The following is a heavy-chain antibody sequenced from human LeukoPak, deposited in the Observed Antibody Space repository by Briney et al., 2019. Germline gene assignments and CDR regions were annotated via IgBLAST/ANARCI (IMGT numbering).Heavy chain of an antibody. Sequence: GGSLRLSCAASGFTFSLYGMHWVRQAPGRGMEWVSYISFDGSSQYYADSLEGRFTISRDNSKNTLYLQMSSLRAADTAVYYCAKEKTASTKCSDIWGQGTVVTVSS. D-gene: IGHD2-21*02. V-gene: IGHV3-30*02. CDR2: ISFDGSSQ. CDR3: AKEKTASTKCSDI. CDR1: GFTFSLYG. J-gene: IGHJ3*02.